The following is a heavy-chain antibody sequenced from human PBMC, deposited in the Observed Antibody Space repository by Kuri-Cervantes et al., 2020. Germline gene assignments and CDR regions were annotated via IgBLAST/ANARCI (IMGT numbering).Heavy chain of an antibody. CDR2: ISSSSSYI. J-gene: IGHJ4*02. CDR3: ARGYGSGSSQPLDY. D-gene: IGHD3-10*01. CDR1: GFTFSSYS. Sequence: GESLKISCAASGFTFSSYSMNWVRQAPGKGLEWVSSISSSSSYIYYADSVKGRFTISRDNAKNSLYLQMNSLRAEDTAVYYCARGYGSGSSQPLDYWGQGTLVTVSS. V-gene: IGHV3-21*01.